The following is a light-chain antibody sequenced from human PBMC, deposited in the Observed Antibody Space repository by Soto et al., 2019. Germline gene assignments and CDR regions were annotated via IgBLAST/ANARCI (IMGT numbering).Light chain of an antibody. Sequence: IVLTQSPGTLSLSPGARGTPSCRASQTVSSNFLAWYQQKPGQAPRLLIYDASKRATGLPARFSGSGSGTDFTLTISSLEPEDFAVYYCQQRSYWPITFGQGTRREIK. CDR2: DAS. CDR3: QQRSYWPIT. J-gene: IGKJ5*01. V-gene: IGKV3-11*01. CDR1: QTVSSN.